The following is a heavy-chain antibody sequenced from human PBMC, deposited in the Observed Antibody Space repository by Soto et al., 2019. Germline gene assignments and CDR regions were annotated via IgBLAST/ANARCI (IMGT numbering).Heavy chain of an antibody. CDR3: ARVSGYCSSTSCRHYYYYGMDV. CDR1: GGTFSSYA. CDR2: IIPIFGTA. V-gene: IGHV1-69*13. D-gene: IGHD2-2*01. J-gene: IGHJ6*02. Sequence: SVKVSCKASGGTFSSYAISWVRQAPGQGLEWMGGIIPIFGTANYAQKFQGRVTITADESTSTAYMELSSLRSEDTAVYYCARVSGYCSSTSCRHYYYYGMDVWGQGTTVTVS.